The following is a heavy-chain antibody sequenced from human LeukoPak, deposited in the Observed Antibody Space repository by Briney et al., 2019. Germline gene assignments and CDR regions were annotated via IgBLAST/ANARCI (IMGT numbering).Heavy chain of an antibody. CDR1: GFTFSSYA. J-gene: IGHJ4*02. CDR3: ARAAGLVRGVIVY. D-gene: IGHD3-10*01. Sequence: GRSLRLSCADSGFTFSSYAMHWVRQAPGKGLEWVAVISYDGSNKYYADSVKGRFTISRDNSKNTLYLQMNSLRAEDTAVYYCARAAGLVRGVIVYWGQGTLVTVSS. V-gene: IGHV3-30*04. CDR2: ISYDGSNK.